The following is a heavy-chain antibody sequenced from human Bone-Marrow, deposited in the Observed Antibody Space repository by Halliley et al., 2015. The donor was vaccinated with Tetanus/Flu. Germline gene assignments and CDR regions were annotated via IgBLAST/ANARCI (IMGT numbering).Heavy chain of an antibody. CDR3: AKTRINNDFWTGYYNGDFDS. J-gene: IGHJ4*02. Sequence: GSRTYYAESVKGRFSISRDISKITLYLQRNSLRAEDTAIYYCAKTRINNDFWTGYYNGDFDSWGQGTLVTVSS. V-gene: IGHV3-23*05. CDR2: GSRT. D-gene: IGHD3-3*01.